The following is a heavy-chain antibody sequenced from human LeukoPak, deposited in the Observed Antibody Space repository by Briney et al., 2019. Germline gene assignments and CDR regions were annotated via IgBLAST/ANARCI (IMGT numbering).Heavy chain of an antibody. D-gene: IGHD3-3*01. CDR1: GSTFSSYA. Sequence: GGSLRLSCAASGSTFSSYAMSWVRQAPGKGLEWVSAISGSGGSTYYADSVKGRFTISRDNSKNTLYLQMNSLRAEDTAVYYCAKDFHRITIFGVVTLTLDYWGQGTLVTVSS. J-gene: IGHJ4*02. V-gene: IGHV3-23*01. CDR3: AKDFHRITIFGVVTLTLDY. CDR2: ISGSGGST.